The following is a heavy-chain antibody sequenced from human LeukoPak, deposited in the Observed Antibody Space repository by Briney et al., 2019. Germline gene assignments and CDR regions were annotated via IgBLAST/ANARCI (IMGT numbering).Heavy chain of an antibody. J-gene: IGHJ4*02. CDR2: LHPSGST. D-gene: IGHD3-10*02. CDR3: ATMFGDSSDFDH. Sequence: SETLSLTCAVYGGSFSLYYWNWIRQPAGKGLEWIGLLHPSGSTTYNPSLESRVTMSLDTSNNQFSLNLTSVTAADTAVYYCATMFGDSSDFDHWGQGILVTVSS. CDR1: GGSFSLYY. V-gene: IGHV4-59*10.